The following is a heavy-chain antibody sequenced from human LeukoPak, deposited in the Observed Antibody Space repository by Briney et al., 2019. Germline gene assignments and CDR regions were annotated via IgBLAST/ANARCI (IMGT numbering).Heavy chain of an antibody. J-gene: IGHJ5*02. CDR1: GYTFTGYY. CDR3: ARVVCGGGSCYGHTGRWFDP. Sequence: ASVKVSCKASGYTFTGYYMHWVRQAPGQGLEWMGWINPNSGGTDYAQKFQGRVTMTRDTSISTAYMELSRLRSDDTAVYYCARVVCGGGSCYGHTGRWFDPWGQGTLVTVSS. D-gene: IGHD2-15*01. V-gene: IGHV1-2*02. CDR2: INPNSGGT.